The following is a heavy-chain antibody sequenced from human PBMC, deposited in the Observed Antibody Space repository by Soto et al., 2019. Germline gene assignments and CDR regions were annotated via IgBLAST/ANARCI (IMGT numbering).Heavy chain of an antibody. Sequence: QVQLQESGPGLVKPSQTLSLTCTVSGGSISSGDYYWSWIRQPPGKGLEWIGYIYYSGSTYYNPSLKSRVTISVDTSKNQFSLKLSSVTAADTAVYYCARDSLLVPADTAGWFDPWGQGTLVTVSS. V-gene: IGHV4-30-4*01. CDR1: GGSISSGDYY. CDR2: IYYSGST. D-gene: IGHD2-2*01. CDR3: ARDSLLVPADTAGWFDP. J-gene: IGHJ5*02.